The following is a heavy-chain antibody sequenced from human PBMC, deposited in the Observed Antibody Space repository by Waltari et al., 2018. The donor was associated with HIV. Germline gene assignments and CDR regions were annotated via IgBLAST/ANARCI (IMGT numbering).Heavy chain of an antibody. CDR2: SNIEGSST. Sequence: EVQLVESGGGLVQPGGSLRLSCAASGFTFSSYWMHWVSQAPGKGLVWVSRSNIEGSSTSYADSGKGRFTISRDNAKNTLYLQMNSLRAEDTAVYYCARERPAYSSGWYYFDYWGQGTLVTVSS. V-gene: IGHV3-74*01. CDR1: GFTFSSYW. J-gene: IGHJ4*02. D-gene: IGHD6-19*01. CDR3: ARERPAYSSGWYYFDY.